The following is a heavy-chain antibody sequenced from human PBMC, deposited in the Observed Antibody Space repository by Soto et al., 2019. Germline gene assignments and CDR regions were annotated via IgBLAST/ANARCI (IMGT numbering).Heavy chain of an antibody. CDR3: TPGGARLDY. CDR2: IKSKTDGGRT. J-gene: IGHJ4*02. CDR1: GFTFSNAW. V-gene: IGHV3-15*01. D-gene: IGHD3-10*01. Sequence: GSLRLSCAASGFTFSNAWMSWVRQAPGKGLEWVVRIKSKTDGGRTDYAAPVKGRFTISREDSKNTLYLQMNSLKTEGTAVYYCTPGGARLDYWGQGTLVTVSS.